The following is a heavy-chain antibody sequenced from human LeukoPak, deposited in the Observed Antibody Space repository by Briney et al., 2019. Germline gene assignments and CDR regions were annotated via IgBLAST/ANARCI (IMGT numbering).Heavy chain of an antibody. V-gene: IGHV4-38-2*02. CDR3: ARETRNYYDSSAYYSIDY. Sequence: PSETLSLTCSVSGYSITSGYYWGWIRQPPGKGLELIGNIYRGGNTYYNPSLKSRVTLSRDTSKNQFSLRLNSVTAADTAVYYCARETRNYYDSSAYYSIDYWGQGTLVTVSS. CDR2: IYRGGNT. J-gene: IGHJ4*02. D-gene: IGHD3-22*01. CDR1: GYSITSGYY.